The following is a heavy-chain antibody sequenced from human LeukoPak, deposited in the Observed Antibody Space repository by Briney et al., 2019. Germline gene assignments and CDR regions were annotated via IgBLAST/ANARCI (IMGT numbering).Heavy chain of an antibody. CDR3: ARHPRGYYDILTVYFDSYYFDY. D-gene: IGHD3-9*01. CDR1: GGSISSYY. CDR2: IYYSGST. Sequence: SETLSLTCTVSGGSISSYYWSWIRQPPGKGLEWIGYIYYSGSTNYNPSLKSRVTISVDTSKNQFSLKLSSVTAADTAVYYWARHPRGYYDILTVYFDSYYFDYWGQGTLVTVSS. J-gene: IGHJ4*02. V-gene: IGHV4-59*08.